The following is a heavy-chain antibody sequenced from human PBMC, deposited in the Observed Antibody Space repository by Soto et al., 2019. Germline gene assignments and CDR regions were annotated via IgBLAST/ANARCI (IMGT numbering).Heavy chain of an antibody. D-gene: IGHD3-10*01. J-gene: IGHJ4*02. CDR1: GFTFSSYA. V-gene: IGHV3-23*01. CDR3: AKDRDYPRDYFHY. CDR2: VSGNGQGI. Sequence: PGGSLRLSCAASGFTFSSYAMSWVRQAPGKGLEWVSAVSGNGQGIYYADSVRGRFTISRDNSKNTVFLHMDSLRAEDTAVYYCAKDRDYPRDYFHYCGQLTLVTVPS.